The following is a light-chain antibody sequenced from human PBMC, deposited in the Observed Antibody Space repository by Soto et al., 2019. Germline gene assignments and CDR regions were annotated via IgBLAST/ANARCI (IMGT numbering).Light chain of an antibody. V-gene: IGKV3-15*01. J-gene: IGKJ2*01. CDR1: QSIGSN. Sequence: EVLMTQSQGTLSGSPGERVTVSCRASQSIGSNLAWYQQKPGQAPRLLIYGASTRVIGVPDRFSGGRSGTELTLTISSLQSEDIAVYFCQQYNDWPPYTFGQGTKLEIK. CDR3: QQYNDWPPYT. CDR2: GAS.